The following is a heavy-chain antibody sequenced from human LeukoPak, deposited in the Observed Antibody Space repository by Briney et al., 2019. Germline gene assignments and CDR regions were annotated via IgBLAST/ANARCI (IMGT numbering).Heavy chain of an antibody. CDR3: ARDGHYDILTGYFQD. J-gene: IGHJ1*01. Sequence: GGSLRLSCAASGFTFSNAWMSWVRQAPGKGLEWVSSISSSSYIYYADSVKGRFTISRDNAKNSLYLQMNSLRAEDTAVYYCARDGHYDILTGYFQDWGQGTLVTVSS. V-gene: IGHV3-69-1*01. CDR2: ISSSSYI. CDR1: GFTFSNAW. D-gene: IGHD3-9*01.